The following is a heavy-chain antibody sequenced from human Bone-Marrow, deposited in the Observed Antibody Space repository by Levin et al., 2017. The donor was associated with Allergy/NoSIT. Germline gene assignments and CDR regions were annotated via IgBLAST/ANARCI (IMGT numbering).Heavy chain of an antibody. V-gene: IGHV4-38-2*01. Sequence: SCAVSGYSISSDYYWGWIRQPPGEGLEWIGNIYHSGSTYYNPSLKSRVTISVDTSKNQFSLKVTSVTAADTAVYYCARTLGYCSGDSCHFYFDYWGRGTLVTVSS. CDR1: GYSISSDYY. CDR3: ARTLGYCSGDSCHFYFDY. J-gene: IGHJ4*02. D-gene: IGHD2-15*01. CDR2: IYHSGST.